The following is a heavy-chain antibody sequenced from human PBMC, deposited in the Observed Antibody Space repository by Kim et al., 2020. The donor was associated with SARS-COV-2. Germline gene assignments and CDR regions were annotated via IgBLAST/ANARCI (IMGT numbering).Heavy chain of an antibody. D-gene: IGHD3-22*01. Sequence: SETLSLTCTVSGGPISSFYWSWIRQPPGKGLEWVGYIHYSGSTNYNPSLKSRVTISVDTSKNQFFLKLTSVTAADTAMYYCARAGYYYDSSGYKWFDPWGQGTLVTVSS. V-gene: IGHV4-59*01. CDR3: ARAGYYYDSSGYKWFDP. CDR1: GGPISSFY. J-gene: IGHJ5*02. CDR2: IHYSGST.